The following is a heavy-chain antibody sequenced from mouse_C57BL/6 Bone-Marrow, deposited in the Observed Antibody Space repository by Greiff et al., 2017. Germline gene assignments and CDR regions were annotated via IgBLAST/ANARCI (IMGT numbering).Heavy chain of an antibody. J-gene: IGHJ2*01. CDR2: SRNKANDYTT. CDR3: ARDAAITTVVAPRDY. Sequence: EVQLVESGGGLVQSGRSLRLSCATSGFTFSDFYMEWVRQAPGKGLEWIAASRNKANDYTTEYSASVKGRFIVSRDTSQSILYLQMNALRAEDTAIYYCARDAAITTVVAPRDYWGQGTTLTVSS. D-gene: IGHD1-1*01. CDR1: GFTFSDFY. V-gene: IGHV7-1*01.